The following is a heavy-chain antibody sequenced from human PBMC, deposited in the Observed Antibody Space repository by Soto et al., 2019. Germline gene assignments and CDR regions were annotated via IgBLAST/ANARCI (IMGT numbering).Heavy chain of an antibody. CDR3: ARGSSGYFFDY. CDR1: GSTFTTYN. CDR2: INPSGGST. V-gene: IGHV1-46*01. Sequence: GASVKVSCKASGSTFTTYNMHWVRQAPGQGLEWMGIINPSGGSTSNPQKFQGRVTMTIATSSSTVYMELSSLSSEDTAVYYCARGSSGYFFDYSGQGTLVTVSS. J-gene: IGHJ4*02. D-gene: IGHD3-22*01.